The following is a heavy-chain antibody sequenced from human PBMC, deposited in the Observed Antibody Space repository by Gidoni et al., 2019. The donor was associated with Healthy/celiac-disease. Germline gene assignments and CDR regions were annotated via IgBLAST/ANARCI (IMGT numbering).Heavy chain of an antibody. Sequence: QVQLVQSGAEVKKPGASVKVSCKASGYTFTSYDINWVRQATGQGLEWIGWMNPNSGNTGYAQKFQGRVTMTRNTSISTAYMGLSSLRSEDTAVYYCARGIVVVPAYYYGMDVWGQGTTVTVSS. J-gene: IGHJ6*02. CDR3: ARGIVVVPAYYYGMDV. V-gene: IGHV1-8*01. CDR2: MNPNSGNT. D-gene: IGHD2-2*01. CDR1: GYTFTSYD.